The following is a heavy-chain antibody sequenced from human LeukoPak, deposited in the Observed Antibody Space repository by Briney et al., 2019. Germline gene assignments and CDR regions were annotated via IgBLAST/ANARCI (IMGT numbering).Heavy chain of an antibody. J-gene: IGHJ4*02. V-gene: IGHV4-59*01. D-gene: IGHD6-19*01. CDR1: GGSISSYY. Sequence: SETLSLTCTVSGGSISSYYWSWIRQPPGKGLEWIGYIYYGGSTNYNPSLKSRVTISVDTSKNQFSLKLSSVTAADTAVYYCARVPAVAGLAPPDYWGQGTLVTVSS. CDR3: ARVPAVAGLAPPDY. CDR2: IYYGGST.